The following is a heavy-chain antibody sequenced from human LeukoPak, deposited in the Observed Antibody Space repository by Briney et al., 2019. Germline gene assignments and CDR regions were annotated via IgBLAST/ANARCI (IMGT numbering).Heavy chain of an antibody. CDR2: TYYRSKWYN. CDR1: GDSVSSNSAA. J-gene: IGHJ3*02. D-gene: IGHD2-15*01. Sequence: SQTLSLTCAISGDSVSSNSAAWSWIRQSPSRGLEWLGRTYYRSKWYNDYAVSVKSRITINPDTSKNQFSLQLNSVTPEDTAVYYCARVRNEDIVVVVAASLYAFDIWGQGTMVTVSS. V-gene: IGHV6-1*01. CDR3: ARVRNEDIVVVVAASLYAFDI.